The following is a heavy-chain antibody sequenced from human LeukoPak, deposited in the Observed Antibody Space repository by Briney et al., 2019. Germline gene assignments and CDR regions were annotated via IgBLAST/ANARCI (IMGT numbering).Heavy chain of an antibody. J-gene: IGHJ6*03. D-gene: IGHD3-22*01. Sequence: SETLSLTCTVSSGSISSYYWSWIRQPPGKGLEWIGYIYYSGSTNYNPSLKSRVTISVDTSKNQFSLKLSSVTAADTAVYYCARSQYYYDSASHYYYYYMDVWGKGTTVTVSS. CDR3: ARSQYYYDSASHYYYYYMDV. CDR2: IYYSGST. CDR1: SGSISSYY. V-gene: IGHV4-59*01.